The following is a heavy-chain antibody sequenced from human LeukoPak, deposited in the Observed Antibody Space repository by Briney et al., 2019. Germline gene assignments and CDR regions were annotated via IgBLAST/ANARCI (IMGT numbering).Heavy chain of an antibody. CDR2: SNPNSGGT. D-gene: IGHD5-18*01. Sequence: ASVKVSCKASGYTVTGYDMHWVRQAPGQGLEWMGWSNPNSGGTNYAQKFQGRVTMTRDTSISTAYMELSRLRSDDTAVYYCARDFRAAMVSDWFDPWGQGTLVTVSP. J-gene: IGHJ5*02. CDR3: ARDFRAAMVSDWFDP. V-gene: IGHV1-2*02. CDR1: GYTVTGYD.